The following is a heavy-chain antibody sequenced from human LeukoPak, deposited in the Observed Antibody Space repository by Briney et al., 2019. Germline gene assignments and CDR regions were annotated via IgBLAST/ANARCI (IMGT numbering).Heavy chain of an antibody. D-gene: IGHD1-20*01. Sequence: GGPLRLSCAASGFTFSSYAMNWVRQAPGKGLEWVSVIRDSGGSTYYADSVKGRFTISRDNSKNTLFLQMNSLRAEDTAVYYCARASITGTNFDYWGQGTLVTVSS. J-gene: IGHJ4*02. CDR3: ARASITGTNFDY. V-gene: IGHV3-23*01. CDR1: GFTFSSYA. CDR2: IRDSGGST.